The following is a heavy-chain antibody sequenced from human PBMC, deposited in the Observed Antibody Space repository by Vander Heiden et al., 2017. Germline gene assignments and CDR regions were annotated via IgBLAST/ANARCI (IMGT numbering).Heavy chain of an antibody. CDR2: ISGSGGST. CDR1: GFAFSGYA. J-gene: IGHJ4*02. V-gene: IGHV3-23*01. CDR3: AKDLDSSGYYYYFDY. Sequence: EVQLLESGGGLVQPGGSLRLPCAASGFAFSGYAMSWVRQAPGKGLEWVSAISGSGGSTYYADSVKGRFTISRDNSKNTLYPQMNSLRAEDTAVYYCAKDLDSSGYYYYFDYWGQGTLVTVSS. D-gene: IGHD3-22*01.